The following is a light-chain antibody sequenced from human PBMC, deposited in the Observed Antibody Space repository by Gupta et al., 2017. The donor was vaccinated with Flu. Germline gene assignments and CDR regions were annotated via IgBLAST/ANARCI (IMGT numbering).Light chain of an antibody. V-gene: IGLV2-14*03. Sequence: SSDVVRSDSVSWYQQHPDKAPKLIIFDVTNRPSGVSSRFSGSKSGNTASLTISGLQPEDETDYYCSSYTSGSTFYVFGTGTKVTVL. CDR3: SSYTSGSTFYV. CDR1: SSDVVRSDS. J-gene: IGLJ1*01. CDR2: DVT.